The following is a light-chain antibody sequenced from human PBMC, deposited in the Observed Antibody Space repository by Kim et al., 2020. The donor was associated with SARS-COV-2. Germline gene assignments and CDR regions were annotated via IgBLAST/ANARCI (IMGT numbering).Light chain of an antibody. CDR2: KAS. CDR1: QSISDW. J-gene: IGKJ2*01. V-gene: IGKV1-5*03. Sequence: LSASVGDRVTITCRASQSISDWLAWYQQKPGKAPKLLIYKASSLESGVPSRFAGSGSGTEFTLTITSLQPDDFATYYCQQYKSFSTFGQGTKLEI. CDR3: QQYKSFST.